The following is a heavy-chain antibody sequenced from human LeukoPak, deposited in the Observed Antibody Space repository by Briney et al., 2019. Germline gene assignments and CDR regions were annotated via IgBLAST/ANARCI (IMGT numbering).Heavy chain of an antibody. J-gene: IGHJ4*02. Sequence: ASVKVSCMASGYTFTSYYMHWVRQAPGQGLEWMGIINPSGGSTSYAQKFQGRVTMTRDTSTSTVYMELSSLRSEDTAVYYCAVPIQLWQRRHDYWGQGTLVTVSS. CDR2: INPSGGST. D-gene: IGHD5-18*01. V-gene: IGHV1-46*01. CDR1: GYTFTSYY. CDR3: AVPIQLWQRRHDY.